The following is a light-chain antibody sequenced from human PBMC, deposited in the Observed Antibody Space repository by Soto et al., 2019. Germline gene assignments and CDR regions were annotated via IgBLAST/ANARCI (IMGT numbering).Light chain of an antibody. CDR3: SSYGASSTL. CDR1: SSDIGSYNY. CDR2: DVS. J-gene: IGLJ3*02. Sequence: QSALTQPASLSGSPGQSITISCTGTSSDIGSYNYVSWYQQHPGKAPKLMIFDVSYRPSGISDRFSGSKSGNTASLTISGLQPEGEADYYCSSYGASSTLFGGGTKVTVL. V-gene: IGLV2-14*03.